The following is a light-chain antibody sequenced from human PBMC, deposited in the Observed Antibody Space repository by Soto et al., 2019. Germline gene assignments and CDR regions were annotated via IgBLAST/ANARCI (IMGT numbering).Light chain of an antibody. CDR2: AAS. V-gene: IGKV1-39*01. CDR1: QSISSY. J-gene: IGKJ1*01. Sequence: DIQMTQSPSSLSASVGDRVTITCRASQSISSYLNWYQQKPGKAPKLLIYAASSLQIGVPSRFSGSGSGTDFTLTISSLQPEDFATYYCQQSYSTPAFGQGTKVDIK. CDR3: QQSYSTPA.